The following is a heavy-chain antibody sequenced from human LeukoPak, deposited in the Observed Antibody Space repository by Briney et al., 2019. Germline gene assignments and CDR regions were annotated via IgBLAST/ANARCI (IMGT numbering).Heavy chain of an antibody. D-gene: IGHD3-10*01. J-gene: IGHJ4*02. CDR1: GFTFSSYD. V-gene: IGHV3-30*02. CDR2: IRYDGSNK. CDR3: ANENGGPDY. Sequence: GGSLRLSCAASGFTFSSYDMHRVRQAPGKGLEWVAFIRYDGSNKYYADSVKGRFIISRDNSKDTLYLQMSSVRAEDPAVYYCANENGGPDYWGQGTLVTVSS.